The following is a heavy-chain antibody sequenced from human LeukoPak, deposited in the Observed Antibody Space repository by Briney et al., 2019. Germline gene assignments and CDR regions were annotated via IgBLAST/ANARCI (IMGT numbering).Heavy chain of an antibody. CDR1: AYTFISYG. CDR2: ISAYNGNT. V-gene: IGHV1-18*04. Sequence: ASVKVSCKASAYTFISYGISWVRQAPGQGLEWMGWISAYNGNTYYAQKLQGRVTMTTDTSTSTAYMELRSLRSDDTAVYYCARVRDSSGWSEIDYWGQGTLVTVSS. CDR3: ARVRDSSGWSEIDY. D-gene: IGHD6-19*01. J-gene: IGHJ4*02.